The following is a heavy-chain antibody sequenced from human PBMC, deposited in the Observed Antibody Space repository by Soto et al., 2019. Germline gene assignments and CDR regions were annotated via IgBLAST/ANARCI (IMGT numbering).Heavy chain of an antibody. CDR1: GGSIRSSNR. V-gene: IGHV4-4*02. CDR3: ARGSYYYDSSGYYYVGDFDY. CDR2: IYHSGST. D-gene: IGHD3-22*01. Sequence: SETLSLTCAVSGGSIRSSNRWSWVRQPPGKGLEWIGEIYHSGSTNYNPSLKSRVTISVDKSKNQFSLKLSSVTAADTAVYYCARGSYYYDSSGYYYVGDFDYWGQGTLVTVSS. J-gene: IGHJ4*02.